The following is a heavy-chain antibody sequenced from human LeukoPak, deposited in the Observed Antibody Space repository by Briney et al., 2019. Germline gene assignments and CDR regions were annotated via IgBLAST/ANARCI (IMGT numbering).Heavy chain of an antibody. CDR3: AREVYSGYDWAPFDY. CDR2: INTDGSST. Sequence: SGGSLRLSCAASGFTFSSYWMHWVRQAPGKGLVWVSRINTDGSSTSYADSVKGRFTISRDNAKNTLYLQMNSLRAEDTAVYYCAREVYSGYDWAPFDYWGQGTLVTVSS. V-gene: IGHV3-74*01. J-gene: IGHJ4*02. D-gene: IGHD5-12*01. CDR1: GFTFSSYW.